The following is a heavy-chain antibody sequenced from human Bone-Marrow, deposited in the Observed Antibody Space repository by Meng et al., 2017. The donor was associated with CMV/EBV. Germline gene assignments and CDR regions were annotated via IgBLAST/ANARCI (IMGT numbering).Heavy chain of an antibody. Sequence: GSLRLSCAVYGGSFSGYYWSWIRQPPGKGLEWIGEINHSGSTNYNPSLKSRVTISVDTSKNQFSLKLSSVTAADTAVYYCARGDCSSTSCYAYYYYGMDVWGPGNTVTVSS. CDR1: GGSFSGYY. CDR2: INHSGST. V-gene: IGHV4-34*01. D-gene: IGHD2-2*01. CDR3: ARGDCSSTSCYAYYYYGMDV. J-gene: IGHJ6*02.